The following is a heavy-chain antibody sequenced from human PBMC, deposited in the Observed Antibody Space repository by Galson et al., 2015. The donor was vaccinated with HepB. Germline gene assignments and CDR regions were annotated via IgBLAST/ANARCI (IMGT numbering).Heavy chain of an antibody. CDR2: IIPILGIA. CDR1: GGTFRSYT. V-gene: IGHV1-69*02. Sequence: SVKVSCKASGGTFRSYTISWVRQAPGQGLEWMGRIIPILGIANYAQKCQGRVPITADKSTSTAYMELSSTRSEDTAVYYCARGVPLRYSYCCFDYWGQGTLVTVSS. J-gene: IGHJ4*02. CDR3: ARGVPLRYSYCCFDY. D-gene: IGHD5-18*01.